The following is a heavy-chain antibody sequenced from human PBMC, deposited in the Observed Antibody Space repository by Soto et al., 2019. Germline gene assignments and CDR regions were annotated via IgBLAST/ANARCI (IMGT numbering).Heavy chain of an antibody. CDR2: ISGSGGST. J-gene: IGHJ3*01. V-gene: IGHV3-23*01. CDR1: GFTFSSYA. Sequence: SLRLSCAASGFTFSSYARSWVRQATGKWLEWLSAISGSGGSTYYADSVKGRLTISRDNSKNTLYMQMKILVSENQARYYCAKDTTEIVGLPAAPGTFALWGQGTMVTVSS. CDR3: AKDTTEIVGLPAAPGTFAL. D-gene: IGHD2-2*01.